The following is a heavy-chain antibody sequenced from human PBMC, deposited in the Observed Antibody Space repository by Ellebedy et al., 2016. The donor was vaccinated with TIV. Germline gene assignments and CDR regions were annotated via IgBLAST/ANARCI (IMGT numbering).Heavy chain of an antibody. CDR2: IGTYSGHT. CDR1: GYTFTSFG. V-gene: IGHV1-18*01. J-gene: IGHJ6*02. CDR3: ARTIRRAKNWNYGYYYGMDV. Sequence: AASVKVSCKASGYTFTSFGITWVRHAPGQGPEWMGWIGTYSGHTNYARKFQGRVTMTTDTFTSTAYMELSSLRSEDTAVYYCARTIRRAKNWNYGYYYGMDVWGQGTTVTVSS. D-gene: IGHD1-7*01.